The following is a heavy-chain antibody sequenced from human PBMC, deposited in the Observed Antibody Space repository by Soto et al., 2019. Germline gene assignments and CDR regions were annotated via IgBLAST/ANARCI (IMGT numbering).Heavy chain of an antibody. D-gene: IGHD6-13*01. J-gene: IGHJ6*03. CDR1: GFTFSSYA. CDR3: ARRVKLEGLYYYYMDV. V-gene: IGHV3-64*01. Sequence: EVQLVESGGGLVQPGGSLRLSCAASGFTFSSYAMHWVRQAPGKGLEYVSAISSNGGSTYYANSVKGRFTISRDNSKNTLYLQMGSLRAEDMAVYYCARRVKLEGLYYYYMDVWGKGTTVTVSS. CDR2: ISSNGGST.